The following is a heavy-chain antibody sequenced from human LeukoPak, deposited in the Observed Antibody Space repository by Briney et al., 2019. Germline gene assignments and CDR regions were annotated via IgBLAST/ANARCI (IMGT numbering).Heavy chain of an antibody. D-gene: IGHD3-22*01. CDR3: ASNFNYYDSSGYYSPFDY. CDR1: GFTFSSYS. Sequence: LGGSLRLSCAASGFTFSSYSMNWVRQAPGKGLEWVSSISSSSSYIYYADSVKGRFTISRDNAKNSLYLQMNSLRAEDTAVYYCASNFNYYDSSGYYSPFDYWGQGTLVTVSS. J-gene: IGHJ4*02. V-gene: IGHV3-21*01. CDR2: ISSSSSYI.